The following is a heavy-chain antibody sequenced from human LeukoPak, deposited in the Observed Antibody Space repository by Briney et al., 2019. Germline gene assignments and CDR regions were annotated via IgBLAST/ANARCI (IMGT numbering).Heavy chain of an antibody. CDR1: GFTFSSYA. J-gene: IGHJ5*02. CDR2: ISGSGGNT. CDR3: AKDLACGCFDP. D-gene: IGHD4/OR15-4a*01. Sequence: GGSLRLSCAASGFTFSSYAMSWVRQAPGKGLEWVSAISGSGGNTYYADCVKGRFTISRDNSKNTLYLQMNSLRAEDTAVYYCAKDLACGCFDPWGQGTLVTVSS. V-gene: IGHV3-23*01.